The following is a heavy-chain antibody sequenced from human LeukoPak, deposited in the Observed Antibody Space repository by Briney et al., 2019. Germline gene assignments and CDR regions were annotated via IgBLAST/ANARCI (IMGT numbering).Heavy chain of an antibody. CDR1: GFTFSSYW. Sequence: GGSLRLSCAASGFTFSSYWMHWVRQAPGKGLMWVSRINSDGSSTSYADSVKGRFTISRDNAKNTLYLQMNSLRAEDTAVYYCLSGYYYWGQGTLVTVSS. CDR2: INSDGSST. J-gene: IGHJ4*02. V-gene: IGHV3-74*01. CDR3: LSGYYY. D-gene: IGHD3-9*01.